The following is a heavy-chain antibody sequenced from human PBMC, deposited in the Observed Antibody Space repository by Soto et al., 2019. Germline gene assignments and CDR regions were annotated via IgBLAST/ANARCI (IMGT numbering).Heavy chain of an antibody. Sequence: GESLKISCQASGYSFSNFWIAWVRQMPGEGLEWLGIIYPDDSDTRYSPSFLGQVTISADKSIKTTCLQWSSLKASDTAIYFCASSVLVTSTMNYFDLWGQGTLLTISS. CDR1: GYSFSNFW. CDR2: IYPDDSDT. D-gene: IGHD2-8*02. CDR3: ASSVLVTSTMNYFDL. V-gene: IGHV5-51*01. J-gene: IGHJ4*02.